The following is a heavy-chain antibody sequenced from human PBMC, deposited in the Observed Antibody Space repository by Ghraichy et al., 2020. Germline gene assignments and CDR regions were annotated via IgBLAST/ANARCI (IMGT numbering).Heavy chain of an antibody. J-gene: IGHJ4*02. CDR2: ISGNGGGT. D-gene: IGHD4-17*01. Sequence: GGSLRLSCSASGFIFSNYAMHWVRQAPGRRLEHVSEISGNGGGTYYAESVKGRFTVSRDNSKSTLYLQMSSLRADDTAVFYCVKDRGDDYGPFPRGFGDWGQGTLVTVAS. V-gene: IGHV3-64D*06. CDR1: GFIFSNYA. CDR3: VKDRGDDYGPFPRGFGD.